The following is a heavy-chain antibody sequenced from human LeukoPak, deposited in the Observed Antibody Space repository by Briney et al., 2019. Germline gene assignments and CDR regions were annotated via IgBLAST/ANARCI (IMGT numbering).Heavy chain of an antibody. CDR1: GYTFTSYG. V-gene: IGHV1-18*01. CDR3: AIDSNIYYYDSSGYYYYFDY. CDR2: ISAYNGNT. D-gene: IGHD3-22*01. J-gene: IGHJ4*02. Sequence: ASVKVSCKASGYTFTSYGISWVRQAPGQGLEWMGWISAYNGNTNYAQKLQGRVTMTTDTSTSTAYMELRSLRFDDTAVYYCAIDSNIYYYDSSGYYYYFDYWGQGTLVTVSS.